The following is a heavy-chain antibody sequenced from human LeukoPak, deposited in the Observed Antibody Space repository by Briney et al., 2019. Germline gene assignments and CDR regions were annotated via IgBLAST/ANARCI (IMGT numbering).Heavy chain of an antibody. V-gene: IGHV3-66*01. J-gene: IGHJ4*02. D-gene: IGHD3-22*01. CDR2: IYSGGST. Sequence: GGSLRLSCAASGFXVSSNYISWVRQAPGKGLEWVSVIYSGGSTYYADSVKGRFTISRDNSKNTLYLQMNSLRAEDTAVYYCARVDSSGYYESYFDYWGQGTLVTVSS. CDR3: ARVDSSGYYESYFDY. CDR1: GFXVSSNY.